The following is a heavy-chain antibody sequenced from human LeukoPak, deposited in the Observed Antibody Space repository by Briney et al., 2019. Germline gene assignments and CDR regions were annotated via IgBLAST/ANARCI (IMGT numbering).Heavy chain of an antibody. D-gene: IGHD1-26*01. Sequence: GGSLRLSCAASGFTVSSKYMSRVRQAPGEGLEWVSVIYSGGSTYYADSVKGRFTISRDNSKNTLYLQMNSLRAEDTAVYYCARMGAIVVYYRTDVGGQGTLVTVS. CDR1: GFTVSSKY. CDR2: IYSGGST. V-gene: IGHV3-66*01. CDR3: ARMGAIVVYYRTDV. J-gene: IGHJ6*02.